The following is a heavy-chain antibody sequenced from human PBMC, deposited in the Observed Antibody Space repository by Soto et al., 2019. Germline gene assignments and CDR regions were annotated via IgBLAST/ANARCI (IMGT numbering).Heavy chain of an antibody. CDR3: ARGGIAARFGN. CDR1: GGSISSYY. J-gene: IGHJ4*02. CDR2: IYYSGST. D-gene: IGHD6-6*01. V-gene: IGHV4-59*01. Sequence: SETLSLTCTVSGGSISSYYWSWIRQPPGKGLEWIGYIYYSGSTNYNPSLKSRVTISVDTSKNQFSLKLSSVTAADTAVYYCARGGIAARFGNWGQGALVTVSS.